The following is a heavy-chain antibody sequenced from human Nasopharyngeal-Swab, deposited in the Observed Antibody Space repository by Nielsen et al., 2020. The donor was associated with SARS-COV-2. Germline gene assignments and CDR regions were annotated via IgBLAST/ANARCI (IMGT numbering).Heavy chain of an antibody. J-gene: IGHJ4*02. Sequence: GESLKISCAASGFTVSSNYMSWVRQAPGKGLEWVLVIYSGGSTYYADSVKGRFTISRDTSKNTLYLQMNSLRAEDTAVYYCARGGLWFGASYYFDYWGQGTLVTVSS. V-gene: IGHV3-53*01. CDR1: GFTVSSNY. D-gene: IGHD3-10*01. CDR2: IYSGGST. CDR3: ARGGLWFGASYYFDY.